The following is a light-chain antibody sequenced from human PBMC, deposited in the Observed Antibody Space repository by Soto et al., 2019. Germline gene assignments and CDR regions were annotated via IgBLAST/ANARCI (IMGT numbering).Light chain of an antibody. Sequence: DIVMTQSPLSLPVTPGEPASISCRSSQSLLHSNGYNYLDWYLQKPGQSPKLLIYLGSNRASGVADRFSGSRSGTDFTLKISRVEAEDVGVYYCMQSLQTPLTFGGGTKVEIK. CDR1: QSLLHSNGYNY. V-gene: IGKV2-28*01. CDR2: LGS. J-gene: IGKJ4*01. CDR3: MQSLQTPLT.